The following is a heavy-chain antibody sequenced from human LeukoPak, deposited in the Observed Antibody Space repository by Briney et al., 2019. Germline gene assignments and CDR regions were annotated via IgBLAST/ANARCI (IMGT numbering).Heavy chain of an antibody. Sequence: GASVKVSCKASGGTFSSYAISWVRQAPGQGLEWMGRIIPILGIANYAQKFQGRVTITADKSTGTAYMELSSLRSEDTAVYYCARERLVVATITHYYGMDVWGQGTTVTVSS. J-gene: IGHJ6*02. CDR1: GGTFSSYA. CDR3: ARERLVVATITHYYGMDV. D-gene: IGHD5-12*01. V-gene: IGHV1-69*04. CDR2: IIPILGIA.